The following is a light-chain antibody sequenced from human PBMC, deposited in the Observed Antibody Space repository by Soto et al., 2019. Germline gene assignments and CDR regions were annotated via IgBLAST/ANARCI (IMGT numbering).Light chain of an antibody. Sequence: EIVLTQSPGTLSLSPGERATLSCRASQSISSTFLAWYQQKPGQAPRLLIFGVSNRATGIPDRFSGSGSGTDFTLTISRLEPEDFAVYYCQQYGSSPLTFGGGTKVDIK. V-gene: IGKV3-20*01. CDR3: QQYGSSPLT. CDR2: GVS. CDR1: QSISSTF. J-gene: IGKJ4*01.